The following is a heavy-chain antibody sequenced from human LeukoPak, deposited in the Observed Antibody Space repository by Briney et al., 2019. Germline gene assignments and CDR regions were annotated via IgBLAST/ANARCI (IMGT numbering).Heavy chain of an antibody. V-gene: IGHV3-21*01. CDR3: ARDSADYYRSSPLAAFDI. D-gene: IGHD3-10*01. Sequence: GGSLRLSCAASGSTSSSYSMNWVRQAPGKGLEWVSSISSSSSYIYYADSVKGRFTISRDNAKNSLYLQMNSLRAEDTAVYYCARDSADYYRSSPLAAFDIWGQGTMVTVSS. CDR1: GSTSSSYS. CDR2: ISSSSSYI. J-gene: IGHJ3*02.